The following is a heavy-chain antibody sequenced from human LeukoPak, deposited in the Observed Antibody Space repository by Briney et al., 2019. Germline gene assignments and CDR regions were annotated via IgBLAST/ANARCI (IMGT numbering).Heavy chain of an antibody. J-gene: IGHJ4*02. D-gene: IGHD3-9*01. CDR3: ARDGRATYDILTGDPDY. CDR2: IWYDGSNK. Sequence: GGSLRLSCAASGFTFSSYGMHWVRQAPGKGLEWVAVIWYDGSNKYYAGSVKGRFTISRDNSKNTLYLQMNSLRAEDTAVYYCARDGRATYDILTGDPDYWGQGTLVTVSS. V-gene: IGHV3-33*01. CDR1: GFTFSSYG.